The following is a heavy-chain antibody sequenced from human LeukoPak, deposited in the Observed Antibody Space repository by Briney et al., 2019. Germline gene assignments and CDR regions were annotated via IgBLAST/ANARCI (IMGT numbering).Heavy chain of an antibody. CDR1: GFSLSTSGMG. V-gene: IGHV2-5*01. J-gene: IGHJ3*02. D-gene: IGHD3-22*01. CDR2: IYWNDDK. CDR3: AHRRDSSGYPLTAAFDI. Sequence: SGPTLVNPTQTLTLTCTFSGFSLSTSGMGVGWIRQPPGKALEWLALIYWNDDKRYSPSLKSRLTSIKDTSKNQVVLTMTNMDPVDTATYYCAHRRDSSGYPLTAAFDIWGQGTMVTVSS.